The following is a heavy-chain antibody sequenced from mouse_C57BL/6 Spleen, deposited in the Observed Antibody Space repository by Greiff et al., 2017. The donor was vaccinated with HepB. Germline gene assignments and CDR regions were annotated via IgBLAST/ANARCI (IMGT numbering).Heavy chain of an antibody. Sequence: QVQLQQSGPELVKPGASVKISCKASGYAFSSSWMNWVKQRPGKGLEWIGRIYPGDGDTNYNGKFKGKATLTADKSSSTAYMQLSSLTSEDSAVYCCARGILRFDYWGQGTTLTVSS. CDR3: ARGILRFDY. V-gene: IGHV1-82*01. CDR1: GYAFSSSW. D-gene: IGHD1-1*01. J-gene: IGHJ2*01. CDR2: IYPGDGDT.